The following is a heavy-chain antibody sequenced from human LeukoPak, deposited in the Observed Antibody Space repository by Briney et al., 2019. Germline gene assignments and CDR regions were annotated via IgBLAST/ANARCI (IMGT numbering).Heavy chain of an antibody. CDR3: TRGLQLYSGYDFLRY. CDR2: INHSGST. D-gene: IGHD5-12*01. CDR1: TGSFTRYY. Sequence: SETLSPTCAVYTGSFTRYYRSWIRQPPGKGLEWIGEINHSGSTNYNASLKSRVTISVDTSKNQFSLKLSSVTAADKAVYYCTRGLQLYSGYDFLRYWGQGTLVTVSS. V-gene: IGHV4-34*01. J-gene: IGHJ4*02.